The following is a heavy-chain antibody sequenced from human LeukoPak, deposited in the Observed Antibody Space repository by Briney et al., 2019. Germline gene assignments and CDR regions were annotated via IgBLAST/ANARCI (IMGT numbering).Heavy chain of an antibody. D-gene: IGHD5-18*01. CDR3: ARDLGGYSYGSHFDY. Sequence: GGSLRLSCAASGFTFSSYEMNWVRQAPGKGLEWVSAISGSGGSTYYADSVKGRFTISRDNAKNSLYLQMNSLRAEDTAVYYCARDLGGYSYGSHFDYWGQGTLVTVSS. V-gene: IGHV3-48*03. J-gene: IGHJ4*02. CDR2: ISGSGGST. CDR1: GFTFSSYE.